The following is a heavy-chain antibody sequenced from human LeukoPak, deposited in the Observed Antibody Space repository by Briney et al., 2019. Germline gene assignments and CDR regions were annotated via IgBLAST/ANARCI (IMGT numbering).Heavy chain of an antibody. Sequence: GSLRFSCAASGFTFSDYAMHWVRQAPGKGLEWLTFITGDGNIKFHADSVKGRFSVSRDNSKNTQYLQMTSLRPEDTAVYYCAKERLYSGSSFSYWGQGTLVTVSS. CDR3: AKERLYSGSSFSY. CDR2: ITGDGNIK. V-gene: IGHV3-30*02. CDR1: GFTFSDYA. J-gene: IGHJ4*02. D-gene: IGHD1-26*01.